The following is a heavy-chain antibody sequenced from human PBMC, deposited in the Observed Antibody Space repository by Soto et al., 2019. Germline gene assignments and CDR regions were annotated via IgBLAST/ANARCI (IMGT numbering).Heavy chain of an antibody. Sequence: QVQLVQSGAEVKKPGSSVKVSCKASGGTFSSYAISWVRQAPGQGLEWMGGIIPLFGTANYAQKFQGRVTITADESTSTAYMELSSLRSEDTAVYYCARDMQWEPTKGAYYYYGMDVWGQGTTVTVSS. CDR2: IIPLFGTA. J-gene: IGHJ6*02. D-gene: IGHD1-26*01. CDR3: ARDMQWEPTKGAYYYYGMDV. CDR1: GGTFSSYA. V-gene: IGHV1-69*01.